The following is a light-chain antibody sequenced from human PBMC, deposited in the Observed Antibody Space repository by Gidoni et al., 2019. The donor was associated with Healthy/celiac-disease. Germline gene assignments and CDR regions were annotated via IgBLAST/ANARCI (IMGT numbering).Light chain of an antibody. CDR2: GAS. J-gene: IGKJ2*01. CDR3: QQYGSSPDYT. Sequence: EIVLTQSPGTLSLSPGERATLSCRASQSVSSSYLAWYQQKPGQAPRLLIYGASSRATGIPDRFSGSGSGTDFTLTISRLEPEDFAVYYCQQYGSSPDYTFGQXTKLEIK. CDR1: QSVSSSY. V-gene: IGKV3-20*01.